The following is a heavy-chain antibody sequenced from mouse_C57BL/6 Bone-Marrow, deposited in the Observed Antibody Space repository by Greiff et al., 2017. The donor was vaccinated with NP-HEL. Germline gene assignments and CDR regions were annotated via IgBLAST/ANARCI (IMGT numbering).Heavy chain of an antibody. V-gene: IGHV1-15*01. CDR3: TRAFYYGEGAWFAY. J-gene: IGHJ3*01. CDR2: IDPETGGT. CDR1: GYTFTDYE. Sequence: VQLQQSGAELVRPGASVTLSCKASGYTFTDYEMHWVKQTPVHGLEWIGAIDPETGGTAYNQKFKGKAILTADKSSSTAYMELRSLTSEDSAVYYCTRAFYYGEGAWFAYWGQGTLVTVSA. D-gene: IGHD1-2*01.